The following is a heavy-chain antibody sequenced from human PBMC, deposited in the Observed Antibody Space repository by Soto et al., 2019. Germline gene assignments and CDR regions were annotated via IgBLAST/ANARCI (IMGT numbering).Heavy chain of an antibody. J-gene: IGHJ6*02. D-gene: IGHD6-13*01. Sequence: QLQLQESGPGLVKPSETLSLTCTVSGGSISSSSYWGWIRQPPGKGLEWIGSIYSTGNTYYNPSLKSRVSISADMSKNQFSLKLTSVTAADTAVYYCRRSSRYSTDVWGQGTTVTVSS. CDR1: GGSISSSSY. CDR3: RRSSRYSTDV. V-gene: IGHV4-39*01. CDR2: IYSTGNT.